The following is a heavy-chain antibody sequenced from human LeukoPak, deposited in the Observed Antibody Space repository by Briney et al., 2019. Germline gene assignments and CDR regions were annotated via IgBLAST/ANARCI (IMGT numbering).Heavy chain of an antibody. CDR2: IYHSGST. Sequence: SETLSLTCTVSGYSISSGYYWGWIRQPPGKGLEWIGSIYHSGSTSYNPSLKSRVTISVDTSKNQFFLKLRSVTAADTAVYYCARPSGDFRDDYYYYYMDVWGKGTTVTVSS. D-gene: IGHD4-17*01. J-gene: IGHJ6*03. V-gene: IGHV4-38-2*02. CDR3: ARPSGDFRDDYYYYYMDV. CDR1: GYSISSGYY.